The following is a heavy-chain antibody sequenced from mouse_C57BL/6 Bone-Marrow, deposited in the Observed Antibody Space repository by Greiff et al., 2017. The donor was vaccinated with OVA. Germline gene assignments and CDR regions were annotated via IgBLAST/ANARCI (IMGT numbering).Heavy chain of an antibody. CDR2: ISNGGGST. Sequence: EVKLMESGGGLVQPGGSLKLSCAASGFTFSDYYMYWVRQTPEKRLEWVAYISNGGGSTYYPDTVKGRFTISRDNAKNTLYLQMSRLKSEDTAMYYCARPPYYYGSSLAWFAYWGQGTLVTVSA. V-gene: IGHV5-12*01. J-gene: IGHJ3*01. CDR1: GFTFSDYY. D-gene: IGHD1-1*01. CDR3: ARPPYYYGSSLAWFAY.